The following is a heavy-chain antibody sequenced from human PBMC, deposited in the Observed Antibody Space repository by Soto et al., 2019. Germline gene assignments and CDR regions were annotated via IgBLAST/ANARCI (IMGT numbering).Heavy chain of an antibody. CDR3: ARPSFWTCGMDV. CDR2: INQDGSDK. J-gene: IGHJ6*02. CDR1: EFTLTNYW. Sequence: GGSLRLSCAASEFTLTNYWMTWVRQAPGKGLEWVANINQDGSDKYYVDSVKGRFTISRDNAKNSLYLQMNSLRAEDTAVYHCARPSFWTCGMDVWGQGTTVTVSS. D-gene: IGHD3-3*01. V-gene: IGHV3-7*01.